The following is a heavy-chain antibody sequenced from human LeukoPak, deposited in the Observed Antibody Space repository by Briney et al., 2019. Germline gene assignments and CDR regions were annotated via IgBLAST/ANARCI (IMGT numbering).Heavy chain of an antibody. V-gene: IGHV3-74*01. Sequence: PGGSLRLSCAASGFTFSSYWMHWVRQAPGKGLVWVSRINSDGSSTGYADSVKGRFTISRDNAKNTLYLQMNSLRAEDTAVYYCARDSYRVKYDYWGQGTLVTVSS. J-gene: IGHJ4*02. CDR1: GFTFSSYW. CDR2: INSDGSST. D-gene: IGHD5/OR15-5a*01. CDR3: ARDSYRVKYDY.